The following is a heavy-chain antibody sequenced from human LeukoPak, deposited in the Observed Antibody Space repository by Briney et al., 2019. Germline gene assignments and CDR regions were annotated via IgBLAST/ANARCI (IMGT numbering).Heavy chain of an antibody. CDR2: ISYDGSSK. D-gene: IGHD2-2*01. Sequence: PGGSLRLSCAASGVTFSSYAIHWGPQAPGKGLEWGAVISYDGSSKYYADAGKGRFTISRATSKTTLYLQMNRLRAEDTAVSYCAREIIVVVPAAMSSFASWGDGTLVTASS. J-gene: IGHJ4*01. CDR3: AREIIVVVPAAMSSFAS. CDR1: GVTFSSYA. V-gene: IGHV3-30*04.